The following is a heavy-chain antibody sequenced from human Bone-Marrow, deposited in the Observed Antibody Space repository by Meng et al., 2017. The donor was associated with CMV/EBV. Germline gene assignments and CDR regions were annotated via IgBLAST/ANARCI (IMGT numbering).Heavy chain of an antibody. Sequence: GSLRLSCTVSGYSISSGYYWGWIRQPPGKGLEWIGSIYHSGSTYYNPSLKSRVTISVDTSKNQFSLKLSSVTAADTAVYYCASGRLDFLDYWGQGTLVTVSS. D-gene: IGHD3-3*01. CDR2: IYHSGST. V-gene: IGHV4-38-2*02. CDR3: ASGRLDFLDY. J-gene: IGHJ4*02. CDR1: GYSISSGYY.